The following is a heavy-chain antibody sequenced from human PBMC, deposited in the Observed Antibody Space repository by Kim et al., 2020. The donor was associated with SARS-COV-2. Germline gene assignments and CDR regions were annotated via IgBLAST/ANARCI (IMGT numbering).Heavy chain of an antibody. J-gene: IGHJ3*02. CDR3: AKESDAFDI. CDR1: GFNFSSHV. Sequence: GGSLRLSCAASGFNFSSHVMHWVRQAPGKGLEWVAVTSYDEKSKFYADSVKGRFTISRDNSQNVLYLQMNSVRGEDTAVYYCAKESDAFDIWGQGTLVTVYS. CDR2: TSYDEKSK. V-gene: IGHV3-30*18.